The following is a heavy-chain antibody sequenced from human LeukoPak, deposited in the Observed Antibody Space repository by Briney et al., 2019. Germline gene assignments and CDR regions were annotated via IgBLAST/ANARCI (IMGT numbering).Heavy chain of an antibody. D-gene: IGHD5-18*01. CDR1: GFTFSSYA. V-gene: IGHV3-23*01. J-gene: IGHJ4*02. CDR2: ISGSGGST. CDR3: AKVIQLWLTGVDY. Sequence: HPGGSLRLSCAASGFTFSSYAMSWVRQAPGKGLEWVSAISGSGGSTYCADSVKGRFTTSRDNSKNTLYLQMNSLRAEDTAVYYCAKVIQLWLTGVDYWGQGTLVTVSS.